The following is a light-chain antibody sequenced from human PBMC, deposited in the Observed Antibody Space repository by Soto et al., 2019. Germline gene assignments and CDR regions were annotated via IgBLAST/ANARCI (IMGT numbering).Light chain of an antibody. CDR3: QQYSNWPSWT. CDR2: GAS. J-gene: IGKJ1*01. V-gene: IGKV3-15*01. Sequence: EKVMTQSPATLSMSPGERATLSCRASQSVSSFLAWYQQKPGQAPRLLIYGASTRATGIPARFSGSGSGTEFTLTISSLQSEDFAVYSCQQYSNWPSWTFGQGTKV. CDR1: QSVSSF.